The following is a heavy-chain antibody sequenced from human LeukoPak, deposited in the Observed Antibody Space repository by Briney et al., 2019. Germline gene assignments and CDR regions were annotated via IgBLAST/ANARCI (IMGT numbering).Heavy chain of an antibody. V-gene: IGHV3-48*03. CDR3: ARAGSITGTTSYFDY. D-gene: IGHD1-7*01. CDR2: ISGSGSTI. Sequence: GGSLRLSCAASGFTFSSYEMNWVRQAPGKGLGWVSYISGSGSTIYYADSVKGRFTISRDNAKNSLYLQMNSLRAEDTAVYYCARAGSITGTTSYFDYWGQGSLVTVSS. J-gene: IGHJ4*02. CDR1: GFTFSSYE.